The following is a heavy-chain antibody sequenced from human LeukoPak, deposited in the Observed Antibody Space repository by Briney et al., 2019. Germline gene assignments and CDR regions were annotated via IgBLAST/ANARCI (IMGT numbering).Heavy chain of an antibody. D-gene: IGHD1-26*01. V-gene: IGHV4-59*11. Sequence: PSETLSLTCAVSGGSITTHYWAWTRQPPGKGLEWIGYFDYDGNTNYNPSLKGRVTISVDTSKTQLSLKLASVTAEDTAVYYCARDSGATPNQINWFDPWGQGTLVTVSS. CDR2: FDYDGNT. J-gene: IGHJ5*02. CDR1: GGSITTHY. CDR3: ARDSGATPNQINWFDP.